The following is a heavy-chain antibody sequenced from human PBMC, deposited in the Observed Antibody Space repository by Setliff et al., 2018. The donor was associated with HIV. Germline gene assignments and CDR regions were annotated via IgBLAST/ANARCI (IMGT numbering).Heavy chain of an antibody. J-gene: IGHJ5*02. D-gene: IGHD5-12*01. CDR2: ITHSGST. V-gene: IGHV4-34*01. CDR3: ARGAPRGRLRFPNWFDP. CDR1: GGSFSGYY. Sequence: PSETLSLTCAVYGGSFSGYYWTWIRQPPGKGLEWIGEITHSGSTNYNPSLETRVTISVDTSKNQFSLKLSSVTAADTAVYYCARGAPRGRLRFPNWFDPWGQGTLVTVSS.